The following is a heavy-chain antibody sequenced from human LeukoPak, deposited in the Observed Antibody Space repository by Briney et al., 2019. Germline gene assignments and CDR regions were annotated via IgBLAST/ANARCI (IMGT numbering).Heavy chain of an antibody. CDR1: GFTFRNYG. Sequence: PGGSLRLSCAASGFTFRNYGMHWVRQAPGKGLEWVALIWYDGSNRYYADSVKGRFTISRDNSKNMLYLQMNSLRTEDTAVYYCARALAVAGTDFDYWGQGTLVTVSS. V-gene: IGHV3-30*02. CDR3: ARALAVAGTDFDY. J-gene: IGHJ4*02. D-gene: IGHD6-19*01. CDR2: IWYDGSNR.